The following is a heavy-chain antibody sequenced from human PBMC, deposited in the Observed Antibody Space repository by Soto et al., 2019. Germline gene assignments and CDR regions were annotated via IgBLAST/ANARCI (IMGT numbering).Heavy chain of an antibody. CDR1: GFTVNNTA. CDR2: FSGRSKST. D-gene: IGHD2-21*02. J-gene: IGHJ3*02. Sequence: PGGSLRLSCAASGFTVNNTAMTWVRQAPGKGLEWVSAFSGRSKSTYYATSVKGRFTISKDNSKNTLYLQMNSLRAEDTALYYCAKGIDCGAYCHSYDTFDIWGQGTVVTGSS. CDR3: AKGIDCGAYCHSYDTFDI. V-gene: IGHV3-23*01.